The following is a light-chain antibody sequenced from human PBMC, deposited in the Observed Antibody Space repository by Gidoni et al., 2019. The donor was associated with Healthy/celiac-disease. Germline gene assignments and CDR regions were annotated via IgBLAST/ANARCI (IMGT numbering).Light chain of an antibody. J-gene: IGKJ4*01. CDR2: GAS. CDR3: QQYGSSPLT. CDR1: QCVSSRH. Sequence: EIALTMSPGTLSLAPGERDTLSCRASQCVSSRHVAWYQQKPGQAPRLLIYGASSRATGIPDRFSGSGSGTDFTLTISRLEPEDLAVYYCQQYGSSPLTFGGGTKVEIK. V-gene: IGKV3-20*01.